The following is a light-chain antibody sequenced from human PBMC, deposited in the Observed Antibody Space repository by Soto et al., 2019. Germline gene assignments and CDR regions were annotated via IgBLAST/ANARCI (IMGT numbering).Light chain of an antibody. J-gene: IGKJ3*01. CDR1: QSVSSN. CDR3: QQYNNWFLFN. V-gene: IGKV3-15*01. Sequence: EIVMTQSPATLSVSPGERATLSCRASQSVSSNLAWYQQKPGQAPRLLIYGASTRATGIPARFSGSGSGTEFTLTLSSLQSEDFAVYYCQQYNNWFLFNFGPGTKVDIK. CDR2: GAS.